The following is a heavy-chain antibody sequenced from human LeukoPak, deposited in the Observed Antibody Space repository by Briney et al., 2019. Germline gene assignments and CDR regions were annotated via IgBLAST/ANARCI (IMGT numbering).Heavy chain of an antibody. CDR1: GFSLSTSGMR. J-gene: IGHJ4*02. Sequence: SGPTLVNPTQTLTLTCSFSGFSLSTSGMRVGWIRQPPGKALEWLARIDWDDDKIYSTSLRTRLALSKDTSKNQVVLTMSNMDPVDTATYYCARTTPTGYLDYWGQGTLVTVSS. D-gene: IGHD2-8*02. V-gene: IGHV2-70*04. CDR3: ARTTPTGYLDY. CDR2: IDWDDDK.